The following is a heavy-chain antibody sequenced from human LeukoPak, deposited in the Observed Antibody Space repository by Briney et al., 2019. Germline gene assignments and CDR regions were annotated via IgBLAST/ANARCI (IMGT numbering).Heavy chain of an antibody. CDR2: INPHSGGI. D-gene: IGHD4-23*01. Sequence: ASVTVSCNASRHTLTDYYMHWVRQAPGQGLEWMGWINPHSGGIYFAQRFQGRVTMTRDTSISTAYMELSRLRSDDTGVYYCARAYDYGGKRDTFYIWGRGKMVTVSS. V-gene: IGHV1-2*02. J-gene: IGHJ3*02. CDR3: ARAYDYGGKRDTFYI. CDR1: RHTLTDYY.